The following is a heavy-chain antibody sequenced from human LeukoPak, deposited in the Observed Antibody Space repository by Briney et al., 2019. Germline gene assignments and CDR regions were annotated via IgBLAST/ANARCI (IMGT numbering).Heavy chain of an antibody. V-gene: IGHV3-7*05. CDR3: AKVIRLSFGGYSYGFEDPPEKWGFDP. CDR2: IKQDGSEK. CDR1: GFTFSCYW. J-gene: IGHJ5*02. Sequence: GGSLRLSCAASGFTFSCYWMRWVHQAPGKGLEWVANIKQDGSEKYYVDSVKGRFTISRDNAKNSLYLQMNSLRAEETAVYYCAKVIRLSFGGYSYGFEDPPEKWGFDPWGQGNLVTVSS. D-gene: IGHD5-18*01.